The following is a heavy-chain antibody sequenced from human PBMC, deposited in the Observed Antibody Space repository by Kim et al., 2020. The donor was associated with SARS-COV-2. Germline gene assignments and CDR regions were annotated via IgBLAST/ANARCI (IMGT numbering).Heavy chain of an antibody. D-gene: IGHD2-15*01. CDR1: GFTFSSYG. Sequence: GGSLRLSCAASGFTFSSYGMHWVRQAPGKGLEWVAVIWYDGSNKYYADSVKGRFTISRDNSKNTLYLQMNSLRAEDTAVYYCAREPVVVVAATVGADAFDIWGQGTMVTVSS. J-gene: IGHJ3*02. CDR2: IWYDGSNK. CDR3: AREPVVVVAATVGADAFDI. V-gene: IGHV3-33*01.